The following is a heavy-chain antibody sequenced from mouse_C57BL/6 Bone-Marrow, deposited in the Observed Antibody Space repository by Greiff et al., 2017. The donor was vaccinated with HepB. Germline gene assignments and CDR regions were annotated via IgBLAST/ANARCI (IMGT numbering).Heavy chain of an antibody. D-gene: IGHD1-1*01. CDR1: GFTFSSYA. CDR2: ISSGGDYI. Sequence: EVKLVESGEGLVKPGGSLKLSCAASGFTFSSYAMSWVRQTPEKRLEWVAYISSGGDYIYYADTVKGRFTISRDNARNTLYLQMSSLKSEDTAMYYCTKYGSSSAWFAYWRQGTLVTVSA. CDR3: TKYGSSSAWFAY. V-gene: IGHV5-9-1*02. J-gene: IGHJ3*01.